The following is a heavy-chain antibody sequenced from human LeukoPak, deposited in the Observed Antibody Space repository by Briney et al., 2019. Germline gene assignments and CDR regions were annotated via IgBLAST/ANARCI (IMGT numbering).Heavy chain of an antibody. CDR1: GFTFSSYA. CDR2: ISYDGSNK. V-gene: IGHV3-30*04. D-gene: IGHD3-10*01. J-gene: IGHJ4*02. CDR3: AKDLDYGSGSYSVLDY. Sequence: GGCLRLSCAASGFTFSSYAMHWVRQAPGKGLGWVAVISYDGSNKYYADSVKGRFTISRDNSKNTLYLQMNSLRAEDPAVYYCAKDLDYGSGSYSVLDYWGQGTLVTVSS.